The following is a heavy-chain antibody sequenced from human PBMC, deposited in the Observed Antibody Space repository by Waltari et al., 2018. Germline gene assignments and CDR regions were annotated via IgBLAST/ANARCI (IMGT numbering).Heavy chain of an antibody. CDR2: INPDSGRR. Sequence: VQLVQSAADVKRPGASVRVACKESGYSFTTYHLHWVRQAPGQGLEWMGIINPDSGRRSYAEKFKGRVAMTRDTSTTTVYMELTSLRPGDTAIYYCARDLSPDLAFGFDVWGQGTTVIVSS. V-gene: IGHV1-46*01. CDR1: GYSFTTYH. CDR3: ARDLSPDLAFGFDV. J-gene: IGHJ3*01. D-gene: IGHD3-16*01.